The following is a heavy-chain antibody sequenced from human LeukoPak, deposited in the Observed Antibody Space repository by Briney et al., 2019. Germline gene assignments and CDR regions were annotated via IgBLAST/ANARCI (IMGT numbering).Heavy chain of an antibody. CDR2: IYTTGST. D-gene: IGHD1-26*01. CDR1: GGSISSGGYY. V-gene: IGHV4-61*02. CDR3: ARDPSSGATYFDQ. J-gene: IGHJ4*02. Sequence: SQTLSLTCTVSGGSISSGGYYWSWIRQPAGKGLEWIGRIYTTGSTHCNPSLKSRVTLSVDTSNNQFSLKLSSVTAADTAVYYCARDPSSGATYFDQWGQGALVTVSS.